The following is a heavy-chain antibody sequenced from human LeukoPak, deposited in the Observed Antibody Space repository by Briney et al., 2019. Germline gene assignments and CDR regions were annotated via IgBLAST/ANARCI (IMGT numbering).Heavy chain of an antibody. CDR3: ARFDVTMLRGVASDHYYYVMDV. CDR2: IYYSGST. Sequence: PSETLSLTCTVSGGSISSYYWSWIRQPPGKGLEWIGYIYYSGSTNYNPSLKSRVTISVDTSKNQFSLKLSSVTAADTAVYYCARFDVTMLRGVASDHYYYVMDVWGQGTTVTVSS. CDR1: GGSISSYY. D-gene: IGHD3-10*01. J-gene: IGHJ6*02. V-gene: IGHV4-59*01.